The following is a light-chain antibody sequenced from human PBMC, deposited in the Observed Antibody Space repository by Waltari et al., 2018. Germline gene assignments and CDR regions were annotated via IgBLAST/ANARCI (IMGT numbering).Light chain of an antibody. V-gene: IGKV1-33*01. CDR2: DAS. Sequence: DIQMTQSPSSLSASVGDRVTITCQASQDISNYLNWYQQKPRKATKLLIYDASNLETGVPSRVSGSGSGTDFTFTISSLQPEDIATYYCQQYDNLLHLTFGGGTKVEIK. CDR3: QQYDNLLHLT. CDR1: QDISNY. J-gene: IGKJ4*01.